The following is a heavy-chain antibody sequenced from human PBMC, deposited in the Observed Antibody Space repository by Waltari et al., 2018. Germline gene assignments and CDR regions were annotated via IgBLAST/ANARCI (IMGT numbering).Heavy chain of an antibody. V-gene: IGHV4-59*12. CDR3: ARDSQFTNYQFYWYFDL. CDR1: GGSITTYF. J-gene: IGHJ2*01. D-gene: IGHD4-4*01. Sequence: QVQLQESGPGLVKPSETLSLTCAISGGSITTYFWSWIRQPPGKGLEWIGYIGGGSGKTEYNPSLKSRVTIARDTSKNQFSLKLSSVTAADTAIYYCARDSQFTNYQFYWYFDLWGPGTPITISS. CDR2: IGGGSGKT.